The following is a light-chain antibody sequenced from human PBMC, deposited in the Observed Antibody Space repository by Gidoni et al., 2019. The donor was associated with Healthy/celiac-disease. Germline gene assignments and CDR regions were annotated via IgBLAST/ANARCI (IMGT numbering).Light chain of an antibody. V-gene: IGLV2-11*01. J-gene: IGLJ2*01. Sequence: QSALTQPRSVSGSPGQSVTISCTGTSSDVGGYNYVSWYQQHPGKAPKLMIYDVSKRPSGVSDRFSGSKSGNTASLTISGLQAEDEADYYCCSYAGSYTFEFGGGTKLTVL. CDR3: CSYAGSYTFE. CDR1: SSDVGGYNY. CDR2: DVS.